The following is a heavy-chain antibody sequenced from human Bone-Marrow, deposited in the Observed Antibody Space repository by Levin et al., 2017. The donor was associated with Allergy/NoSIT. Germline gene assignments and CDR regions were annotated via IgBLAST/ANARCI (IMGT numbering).Heavy chain of an antibody. V-gene: IGHV3-72*01. CDR2: IRNNPNSYTT. D-gene: IGHD5-18*01. CDR3: VRAPGNSYGFRYFDY. CDR1: GFTFSDQY. Sequence: GGSLRLSCAASGFTFSDQYMDWVRQAPGKGLEWVGRIRNNPNSYTTEYAAAVKGRFTISRDDSQNSLYLQMNSLRSDDTAVYYCVRAPGNSYGFRYFDYWGQGTLVSVSS. J-gene: IGHJ4*02.